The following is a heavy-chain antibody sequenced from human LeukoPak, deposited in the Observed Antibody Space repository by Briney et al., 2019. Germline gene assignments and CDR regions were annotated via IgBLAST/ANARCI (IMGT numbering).Heavy chain of an antibody. CDR3: AKGAYSYASGTYYFDY. D-gene: IGHD3-10*01. J-gene: IGHJ4*02. CDR1: GFASSXXX. V-gene: IGHV3-30*18. Sequence: PGGSLRLSCXASGFASSXXXXXXXXQAPGXXXXXXXXXSHDGXNEYYADSVXGRFAXSRDISTNTLYLHMSSLRADDTAVYYCAKGAYSYASGTYYFDYWGQGTLVTVSS. CDR2: XSHDGXNE.